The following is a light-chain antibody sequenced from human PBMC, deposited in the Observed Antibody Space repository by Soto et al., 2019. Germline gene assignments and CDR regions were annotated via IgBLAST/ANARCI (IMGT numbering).Light chain of an antibody. J-gene: IGKJ5*01. CDR2: AAS. Sequence: DIQMTHSPASLSASVSDRATISCQASQGISRYLAWYQQKPGKAPKLLIYAASSLQSGVPSRFSGSGFGTDFTLTISSLQPEDSAIYYCQQADTFPITFGQGTRLEIK. CDR3: QQADTFPIT. CDR1: QGISRY. V-gene: IGKV1D-12*01.